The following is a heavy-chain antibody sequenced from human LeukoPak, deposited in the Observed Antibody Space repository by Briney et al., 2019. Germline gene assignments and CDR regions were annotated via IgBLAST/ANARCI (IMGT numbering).Heavy chain of an antibody. CDR1: GFTFSSYW. CDR3: TTDRMVRGVIINAFDI. CDR2: INSDGSST. Sequence: GGSLRLSCAASGFTFSSYWMHWVRQAPGKGLVWVSRINSDGSSTSYADSVKGRFTISRDNAKNTLYLQMNSLKTEDTAVYYCTTDRMVRGVIINAFDIWGQGTMVTVSS. D-gene: IGHD3-10*01. V-gene: IGHV3-74*01. J-gene: IGHJ3*02.